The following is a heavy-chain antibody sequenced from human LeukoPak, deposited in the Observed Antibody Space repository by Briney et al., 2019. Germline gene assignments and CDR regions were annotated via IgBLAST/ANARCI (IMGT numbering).Heavy chain of an antibody. D-gene: IGHD3-22*01. CDR3: ARDLYGGSETSGYFYPFDY. Sequence: SETLSLTCTVSGGSISSYCWSWIRQPPGKGLEWIGYIYYSGGTNYNPSLKSRVTISIDTSKNQFSLRLSSVTAADTAVYYCARDLYGGSETSGYFYPFDYWGQGTLVTVSS. CDR2: IYYSGGT. V-gene: IGHV4-59*01. J-gene: IGHJ4*02. CDR1: GGSISSYC.